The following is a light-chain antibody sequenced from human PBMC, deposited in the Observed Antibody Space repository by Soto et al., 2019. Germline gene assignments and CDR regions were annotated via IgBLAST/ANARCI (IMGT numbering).Light chain of an antibody. CDR1: RTIDNY. Sequence: DIQMTQSPSSLSASLGDRVTITCRASRTIDNYLNWYQQKPGRAPELLVYGSSRLESGVPSRFTGGGSGTHFTLTISGLQPEDFATYFCQQSYNTPITFGQGTRLEMK. J-gene: IGKJ5*01. V-gene: IGKV1-39*01. CDR3: QQSYNTPIT. CDR2: GSS.